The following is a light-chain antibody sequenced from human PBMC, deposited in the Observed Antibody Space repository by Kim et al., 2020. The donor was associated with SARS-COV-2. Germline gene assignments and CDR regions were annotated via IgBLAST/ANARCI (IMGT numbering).Light chain of an antibody. CDR3: CSYAGSYV. Sequence: PGQSVTISCTGTSSDVGGYNYVSWYQQHPGKAPKLMIYDVSKRPSGVPDRFSGSKSGNTASLTISGLQAEDEADYYCCSYAGSYVFGTGTKVTVL. CDR1: SSDVGGYNY. CDR2: DVS. V-gene: IGLV2-11*01. J-gene: IGLJ1*01.